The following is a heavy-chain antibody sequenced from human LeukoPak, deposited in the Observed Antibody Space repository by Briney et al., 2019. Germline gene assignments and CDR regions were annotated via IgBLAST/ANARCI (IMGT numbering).Heavy chain of an antibody. J-gene: IGHJ4*02. CDR1: GGSLSYYY. CDR2: INHSGST. CDR3: ASRLRDSSGYYSGIDY. D-gene: IGHD3-22*01. Sequence: SETLSLTCTVYGGSLSYYYWGWIRQPPGKGLEWIGEINHSGSTNYNPSLKSRVTIPVDTSKNQFSLKLRSVTAADTAVYYCASRLRDSSGYYSGIDYWGQGTLVTVSS. V-gene: IGHV4-34*01.